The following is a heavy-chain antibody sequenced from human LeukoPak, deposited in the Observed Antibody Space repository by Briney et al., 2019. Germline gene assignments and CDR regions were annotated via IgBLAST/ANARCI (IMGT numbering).Heavy chain of an antibody. V-gene: IGHV3-53*01. CDR1: GLTFSSYG. CDR2: IYSGGST. J-gene: IGHJ4*02. Sequence: GGSLRLSCAASGLTFSSYGMTWVRQAPGKGLYWVSVIYSGGSTYYTDSVKGRFTISTDNSKNTLYLQMNSLRAEDTAVYYCASGLPPGIIDYWGQGTLVSVSS. D-gene: IGHD1-14*01. CDR3: ASGLPPGIIDY.